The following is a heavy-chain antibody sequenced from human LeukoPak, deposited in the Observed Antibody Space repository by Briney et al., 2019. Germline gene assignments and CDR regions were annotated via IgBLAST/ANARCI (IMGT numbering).Heavy chain of an antibody. J-gene: IGHJ4*02. Sequence: PGGSLRLSCAASGFTFEDYAMSWVRHAPGKGLEWVSGINWNGGSTGYADSVKGRFTISRDNAKNSLYLQMNSLRAEDTALYYCARSESSGSPDWGQGTLVTVSS. CDR3: ARSESSGSPD. V-gene: IGHV3-20*04. CDR2: INWNGGST. D-gene: IGHD1-26*01. CDR1: GFTFEDYA.